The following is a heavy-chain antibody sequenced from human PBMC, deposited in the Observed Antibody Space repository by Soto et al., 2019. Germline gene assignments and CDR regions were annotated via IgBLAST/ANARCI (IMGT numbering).Heavy chain of an antibody. CDR1: GFTFSTYA. D-gene: IGHD2-8*01. CDR2: ISSNGGST. V-gene: IGHV3-64*01. J-gene: IGHJ3*02. Sequence: PVGSLSLSCAASGFTFSTYAMHLVRQAPGKGLEYVSAISSNGGSTYYANSVKGRFTISRDNSKNTLYLQMGSLRAEDMAVYYCARGGPMVYPNIEGPDAFDIWGQGTMGTRSS. CDR3: ARGGPMVYPNIEGPDAFDI.